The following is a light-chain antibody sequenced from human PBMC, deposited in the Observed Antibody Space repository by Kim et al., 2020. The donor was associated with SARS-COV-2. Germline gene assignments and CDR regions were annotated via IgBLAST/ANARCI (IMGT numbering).Light chain of an antibody. CDR1: NIGNKS. V-gene: IGLV3-21*04. J-gene: IGLJ3*02. Sequence: SYELTQPPSVSVAPGKTARITCGGNNIGNKSVHWYQQKPGQAPVLVIYYDSDRPSGIPERFSGSNSGNTATLTSSRVEAGDEADYYCQVWDSSSDHRVFG. CDR2: YDS. CDR3: QVWDSSSDHRV.